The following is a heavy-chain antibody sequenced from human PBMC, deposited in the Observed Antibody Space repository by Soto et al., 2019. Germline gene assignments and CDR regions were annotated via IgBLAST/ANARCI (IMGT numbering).Heavy chain of an antibody. CDR2: IIPIFGTA. CDR3: ARGGGVVVVPAAIPFDP. D-gene: IGHD2-2*01. V-gene: IGHV1-69*01. J-gene: IGHJ5*02. Sequence: QVQLVQSGAEVKKPGSSVKVSCKASGGTFSSYAISWVRQAPGQGLEWIGGIIPIFGTANYAQKFQGRVTITADESTSTAYMELSSLRSEDTAVHYCARGGGVVVVPAAIPFDPWGQGTLVTVSS. CDR1: GGTFSSYA.